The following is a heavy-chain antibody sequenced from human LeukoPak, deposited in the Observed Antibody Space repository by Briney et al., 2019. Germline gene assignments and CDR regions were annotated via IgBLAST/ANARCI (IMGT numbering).Heavy chain of an antibody. J-gene: IGHJ3*02. CDR3: ARPGVGSGRYGAFDI. D-gene: IGHD5-18*01. Sequence: SETLSLTCTVSGGSISSISHYWGWIRQPPGKGLEWIGSIYYRGSTYYNPSLQSRVTISVDTSKNQFSLKVSSVTAADTAVYYCARPGVGSGRYGAFDIWGQGTMVTVSS. V-gene: IGHV4-39*01. CDR2: IYYRGST. CDR1: GGSISSISHY.